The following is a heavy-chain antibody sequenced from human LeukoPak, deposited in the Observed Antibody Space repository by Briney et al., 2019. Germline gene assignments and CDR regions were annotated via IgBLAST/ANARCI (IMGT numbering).Heavy chain of an antibody. J-gene: IGHJ4*02. CDR2: INSDGSST. Sequence: PGGSLRLSCAASGFTFNSYWMHWVRQAPGKGLVWVSRINSDGSSTSYADSVKGRFTISRDNAKNTLYLQMNSLRAEDTAVYYCARLKFYYYDSSGYPYETDYWGQGTLVTVSS. CDR1: GFTFNSYW. D-gene: IGHD3-22*01. CDR3: ARLKFYYYDSSGYPYETDY. V-gene: IGHV3-74*01.